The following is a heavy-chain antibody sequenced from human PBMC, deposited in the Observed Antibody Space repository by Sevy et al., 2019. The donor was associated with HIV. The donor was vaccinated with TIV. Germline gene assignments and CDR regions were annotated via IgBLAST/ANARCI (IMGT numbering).Heavy chain of an antibody. D-gene: IGHD3-22*01. CDR1: GYTFTNYY. CDR2: IHPSGGRT. J-gene: IGHJ4*02. CDR3: ARGNYYDNSGFPLYYFDY. V-gene: IGHV1-46*01. Sequence: ASVKVSCKASGYTFTNYYLHWVRQAPRQGLEWMGIIHPSGGRTSYAQKFQGRVTMTSDTSTTTVYMDLSSLRSEDTAVYYCARGNYYDNSGFPLYYFDYWGRGTPVTVSS.